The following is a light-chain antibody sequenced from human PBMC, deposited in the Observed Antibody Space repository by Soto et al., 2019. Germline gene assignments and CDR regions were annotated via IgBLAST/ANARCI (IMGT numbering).Light chain of an antibody. CDR1: QSVRSNY. J-gene: IGKJ4*01. V-gene: IGKV3-20*01. CDR2: DAS. Sequence: EIVLTQSPGTLSLSPGERATLSCRASQSVRSNYLAWYQQKPGQAPRFLIYDASSRATGIPDRFSGSGSGTDFTLTISRLEPEYFAVYYCQQYGSSPLTFGGGTKVDIK. CDR3: QQYGSSPLT.